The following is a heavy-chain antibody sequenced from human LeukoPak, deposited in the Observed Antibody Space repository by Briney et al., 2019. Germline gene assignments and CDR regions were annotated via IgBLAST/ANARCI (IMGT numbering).Heavy chain of an antibody. CDR1: GGSFSGYY. Sequence: SETLSLTCAVYGGSFSGYYWSWIRQPPGKGLEWIGEINHSGSTNCNPSLKSRVTISVDTSKNQFSLKLSSVTAADTAVYYCASGYSGYNRIFDYWGQGTLVTVSS. D-gene: IGHD5-12*01. CDR3: ASGYSGYNRIFDY. V-gene: IGHV4-34*01. CDR2: INHSGST. J-gene: IGHJ4*02.